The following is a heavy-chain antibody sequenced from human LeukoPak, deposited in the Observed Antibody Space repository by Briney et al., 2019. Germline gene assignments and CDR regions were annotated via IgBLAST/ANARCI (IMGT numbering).Heavy chain of an antibody. D-gene: IGHD3-22*01. J-gene: IGHJ3*02. CDR2: MNPNSGNT. CDR3: ARGRYYYDSSGFGDI. V-gene: IGHV1-8*01. CDR1: GYTFTSYD. Sequence: ASVKVSCKASGYTFTSYDINWVRQATGQELEWMGWMNPNSGNTGYAQKFQGRVTMTRNTSISTAYMELSSLRSEDTAVYYCARGRYYYDSSGFGDIWGQGTMVTVSS.